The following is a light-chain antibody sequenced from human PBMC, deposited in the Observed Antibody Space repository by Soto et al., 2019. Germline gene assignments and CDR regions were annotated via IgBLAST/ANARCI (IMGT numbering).Light chain of an antibody. V-gene: IGLV1-40*01. CDR1: SSNIGAGYP. J-gene: IGLJ3*02. CDR3: QYYDSSLSRRWV. CDR2: G. Sequence: QSVLTQPPSVSGAPGLRVTISCTGSSSNIGAGYPVHWYQQLPGTAPKLLVAGNRPSGVPDRVSVSKSGASASLAITGLQAEDESDYFCQYYDSSLSRRWVFGGGTKLTVL.